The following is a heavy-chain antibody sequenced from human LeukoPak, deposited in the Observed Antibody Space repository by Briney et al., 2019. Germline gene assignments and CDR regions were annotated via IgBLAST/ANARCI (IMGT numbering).Heavy chain of an antibody. J-gene: IGHJ5*02. CDR2: ISYDGSNK. CDR3: ARDAHVLRFLEWLLEPMNWFDP. CDR1: GLTFSSYA. V-gene: IGHV3-30*04. D-gene: IGHD3-3*01. Sequence: GRSLRLSCAASGLTFSSYAMHWVRQAPGKGLQWVAVISYDGSNKYYADSVKGRFTISRDNSKNPLYLQMNSLRAEDTAVYYCARDAHVLRFLEWLLEPMNWFDPWGQGTLVTVSS.